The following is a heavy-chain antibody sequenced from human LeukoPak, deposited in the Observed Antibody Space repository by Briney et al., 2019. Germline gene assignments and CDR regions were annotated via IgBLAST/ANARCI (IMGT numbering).Heavy chain of an antibody. CDR2: TSASGGNS. Sequence: GGSLRLSCAGSGFTFSNSWMGWVRQAPGKGLQWVSSTSASGGNSYYADSVKGRFTISKDNSKNTVYLHMKGLRDDDTAIYHCAKGLIEVVTAMDHWGQGSLVTVSS. D-gene: IGHD2-21*02. J-gene: IGHJ4*02. V-gene: IGHV3-23*01. CDR3: AKGLIEVVTAMDH. CDR1: GFTFSNSW.